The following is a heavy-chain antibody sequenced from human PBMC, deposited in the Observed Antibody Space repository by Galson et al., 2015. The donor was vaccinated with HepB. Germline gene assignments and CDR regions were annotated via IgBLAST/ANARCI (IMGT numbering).Heavy chain of an antibody. J-gene: IGHJ4*02. Sequence: SLRLSCAASGFTFSSYAMHWVRQAPGKGLEWVAVISYDGSNKYYADSVKGRFTISRDNSKNTLYLQMSSLRAEDTAVYYCARDTEQLVLYYFGYWGQGTLVTVSS. V-gene: IGHV3-30-3*01. D-gene: IGHD6-13*01. CDR1: GFTFSSYA. CDR3: ARDTEQLVLYYFGY. CDR2: ISYDGSNK.